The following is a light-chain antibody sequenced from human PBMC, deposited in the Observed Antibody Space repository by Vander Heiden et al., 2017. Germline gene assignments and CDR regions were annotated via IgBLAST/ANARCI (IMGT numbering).Light chain of an antibody. V-gene: IGLV3-10*01. Sequence: GSVSPGQTARITCSGDALPKKYAYWYQQKSGQAPVLVIYEDSKRPSGSPERFSGSSSGTMATVPISGAQVEDEADDYCYSTANRGNNRWVVGGGTKRTVL. CDR2: EDS. CDR1: ALPKKY. J-gene: IGLJ3*02. CDR3: YSTANRGNNRWV.